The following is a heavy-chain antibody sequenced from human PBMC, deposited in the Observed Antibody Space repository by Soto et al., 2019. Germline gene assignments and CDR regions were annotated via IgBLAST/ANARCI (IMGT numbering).Heavy chain of an antibody. CDR2: IYHSGST. D-gene: IGHD6-13*01. CDR3: ARAAMGGSSWPFDY. V-gene: IGHV4-4*02. CDR1: GGSISSSNW. J-gene: IGHJ4*02. Sequence: QVQLQESGPGLVKPSETLSLTCAVSGGSISSSNWWSWVRQPPGKGLEWIGEIYHSGSTNYNPSLQSRVTISVDKSKNQFSLKLSSVTAADTAVYYCARAAMGGSSWPFDYWGQGTLVTVSS.